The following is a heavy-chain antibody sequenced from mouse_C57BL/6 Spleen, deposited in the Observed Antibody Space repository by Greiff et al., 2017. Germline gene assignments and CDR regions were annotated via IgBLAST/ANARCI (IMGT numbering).Heavy chain of an antibody. CDR2: IDPSDSYT. CDR1: GYTFTSYW. V-gene: IGHV1-59*01. Sequence: QVQLQQPGAELVRPGTSVKLSCKASGYTFTSYWMHWVKQRPGQGLEWIGVIDPSDSYTNYNQKFKGKATLTVDTSSSTAYMQLSSLTSEDSAVYYCARWSMVTTKVYYFDYWGQGTTLTVSS. D-gene: IGHD2-2*01. J-gene: IGHJ2*01. CDR3: ARWSMVTTKVYYFDY.